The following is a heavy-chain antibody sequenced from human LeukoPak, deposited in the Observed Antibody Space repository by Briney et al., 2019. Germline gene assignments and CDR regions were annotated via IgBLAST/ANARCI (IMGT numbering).Heavy chain of an antibody. J-gene: IGHJ4*02. CDR3: ATNDFWSGYYYFDY. D-gene: IGHD3-3*01. Sequence: GGSLRLSCAASGFTFSSYAMSWVRQAPGKGLEWVSAISDSGVSTYFADSVKGRFTISRDNSKNTLYLRMNSLRAEDTAVYYCATNDFWSGYYYFDYWGQGTLVTVSS. CDR1: GFTFSSYA. CDR2: ISDSGVST. V-gene: IGHV3-23*01.